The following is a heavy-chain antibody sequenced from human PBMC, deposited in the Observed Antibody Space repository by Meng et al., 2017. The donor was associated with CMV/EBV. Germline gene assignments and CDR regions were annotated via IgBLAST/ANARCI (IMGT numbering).Heavy chain of an antibody. Sequence: ESLKISCTVSGGSISSYYWSWIRQPPGKGLEWIGYIYYSGSTNYNPSLKSRVTISVDTSKNQFSLKLSSVTAADTAVYYCARDRLVDCSSTSCSPGGFDPWGQGTLVTVSS. D-gene: IGHD2-2*01. V-gene: IGHV4-59*01. CDR1: GGSISSYY. CDR2: IYYSGST. J-gene: IGHJ5*02. CDR3: ARDRLVDCSSTSCSPGGFDP.